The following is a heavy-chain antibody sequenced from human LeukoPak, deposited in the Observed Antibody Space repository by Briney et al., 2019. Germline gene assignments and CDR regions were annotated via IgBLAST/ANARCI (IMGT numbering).Heavy chain of an antibody. J-gene: IGHJ4*02. D-gene: IGHD6-13*01. CDR1: AFTFSSYA. CDR3: ARGGSSSWYPNFDY. Sequence: GGSLRLSCAASAFTFSSYAMTWVRQAPGKGLEWVSIISGASGGSTYYADSAKGRFTISRDNSKNTLYLQMNSLRAEDTALYYCARGGSSSWYPNFDYWGQGTLVTVSS. V-gene: IGHV3-23*01. CDR2: ISGASGGST.